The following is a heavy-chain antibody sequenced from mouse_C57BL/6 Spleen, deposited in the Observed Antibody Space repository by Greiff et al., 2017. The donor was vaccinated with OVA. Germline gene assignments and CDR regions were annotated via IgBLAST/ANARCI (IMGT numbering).Heavy chain of an antibody. CDR3: TRYYYGSSAAWFAY. Sequence: VQLQESGAELVRPGASVTLSCKASGYTFTDYEMHWVKQTPVHGLEWIGAIDPETGGTAYNQKFKGKAILTADKSSSTAYMERRSLTSEDSAVYYCTRYYYGSSAAWFAYWGQGTLVTVSA. V-gene: IGHV1-15*01. J-gene: IGHJ3*01. D-gene: IGHD1-1*01. CDR1: GYTFTDYE. CDR2: IDPETGGT.